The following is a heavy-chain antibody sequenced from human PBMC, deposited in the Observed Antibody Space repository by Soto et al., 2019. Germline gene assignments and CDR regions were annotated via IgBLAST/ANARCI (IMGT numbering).Heavy chain of an antibody. Sequence: QITLNESGPTQVKPRQTLTLTCTFSGFSLTTSGVGVGWIRQSPGKAPEWLALIYWDDDKRYSPSLKSRLTITKATSKNQVVLTMADLDPADTATYYCAHRVLRTVFGLVTTTAIYFDFWVQGTPVAVSS. J-gene: IGHJ4*02. D-gene: IGHD3-3*01. CDR2: IYWDDDK. V-gene: IGHV2-5*02. CDR1: GFSLTTSGVG. CDR3: AHRVLRTVFGLVTTTAIYFDF.